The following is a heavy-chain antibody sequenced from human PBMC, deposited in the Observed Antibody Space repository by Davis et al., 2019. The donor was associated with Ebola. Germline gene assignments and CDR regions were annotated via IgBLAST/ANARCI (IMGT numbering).Heavy chain of an antibody. Sequence: GESLKISCAASGFTFSNAWMNWVRQAPGKGLEWVGRIKSNTDGGTTDYAAPVKGRFTISSADSKNTLYLQMNSLKTEDTAVYYCTTEVVHDSSDYYAPYYYYGMDVWGQGTTVTVSS. CDR3: TTEVVHDSSDYYAPYYYYGMDV. D-gene: IGHD3-22*01. V-gene: IGHV3-15*07. CDR2: IKSNTDGGTT. CDR1: GFTFSNAW. J-gene: IGHJ6*02.